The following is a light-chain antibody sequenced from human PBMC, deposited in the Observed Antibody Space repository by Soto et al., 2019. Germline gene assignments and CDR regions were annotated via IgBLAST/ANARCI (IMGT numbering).Light chain of an antibody. J-gene: IGLJ1*01. V-gene: IGLV1-47*02. CDR2: TND. Sequence: QSVLTQPASVSGSPGQSITISCTGTSSDLAIYNYVSWYQQQPGKAPKLLIYTNDQRPSGVPDRFSGSKSGTSASLAISGLRSEDEGDYYCAVWDDSLSAYVFGTGIKVTVL. CDR3: AVWDDSLSAYV. CDR1: SSDLAIYNY.